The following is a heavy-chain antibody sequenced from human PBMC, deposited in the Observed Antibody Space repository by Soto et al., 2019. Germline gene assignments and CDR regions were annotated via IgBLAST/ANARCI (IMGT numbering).Heavy chain of an antibody. Sequence: SETLSLTCAVYCGSFSGYYWSWIRQPPGKGLEWIGEINHSGSTNYNPSLKSRVTISVDTSKNQFSLKLSSVTAADTAVYYCASSPGYCSGGSCYTFDYWGQGTLVTVSS. CDR3: ASSPGYCSGGSCYTFDY. V-gene: IGHV4-34*01. CDR1: CGSFSGYY. J-gene: IGHJ4*02. CDR2: INHSGST. D-gene: IGHD2-15*01.